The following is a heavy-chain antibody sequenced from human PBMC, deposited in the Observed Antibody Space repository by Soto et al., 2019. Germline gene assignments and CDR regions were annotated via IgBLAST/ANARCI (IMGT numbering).Heavy chain of an antibody. CDR2: IIPIFGTA. CDR3: ARDGNYYDSSGYPYYYYGIDV. CDR1: GGTFSSYA. Sequence: QVQLVQSGAEGKKPGSSVKVSCKASGGTFSSYAISWVRQAPGQGLEWMGGIIPIFGTANYAQKFQGRVTITADESSSTAYMELSILRSEDTAVYYCARDGNYYDSSGYPYYYYGIDVWGQGTTVTVSS. V-gene: IGHV1-69*01. J-gene: IGHJ6*02. D-gene: IGHD3-22*01.